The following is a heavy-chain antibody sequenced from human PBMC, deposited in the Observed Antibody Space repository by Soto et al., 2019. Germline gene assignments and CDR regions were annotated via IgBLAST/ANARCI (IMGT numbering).Heavy chain of an antibody. CDR3: AGGIKYGDYSRWFDP. Sequence: SETLCLTCTVSGGSISSYYLSWIRRPPGKGLEWIGYIYYSGSTNYNPSLKSRVTMTRDTSMSTAYVELSSLRSEDTAVYYCAGGIKYGDYSRWFDPWGPGTLVTVSS. J-gene: IGHJ5*02. V-gene: IGHV4-59*01. D-gene: IGHD4-17*01. CDR1: GGSISSYY. CDR2: IYYSGST.